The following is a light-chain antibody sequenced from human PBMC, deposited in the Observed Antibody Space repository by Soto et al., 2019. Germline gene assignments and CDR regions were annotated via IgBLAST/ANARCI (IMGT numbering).Light chain of an antibody. J-gene: IGKJ5*01. CDR2: AAS. CDR1: QSININ. V-gene: IGKV3-20*01. Sequence: EIGMTQSAATLSVSPGERATLSCRASQSININLAWYQHKPGQAPRLLIYAASSRATGSPDRFSGGGSGTDFTLTISRLEPEDFAVYYCQQYGYSPITFGQGTRLEIK. CDR3: QQYGYSPIT.